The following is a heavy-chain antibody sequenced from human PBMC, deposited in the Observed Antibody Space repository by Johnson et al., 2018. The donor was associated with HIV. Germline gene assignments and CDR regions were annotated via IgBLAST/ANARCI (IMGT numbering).Heavy chain of an antibody. CDR1: GFTFSSYW. CDR3: AKPLVGATRDDAFDV. CDR2: INSDGSST. D-gene: IGHD1-26*01. V-gene: IGHV3-74*02. J-gene: IGHJ3*01. Sequence: VQLVESGGALVQPGGSLRLSCAASGFTFSSYWMHWVRQAPGKGLVWVSRINSDGSSTNYADSVRGRFTISRDNAKNTLYVQMNSLRVEDTAVYYCAKPLVGATRDDAFDVWGQGTMVTVSS.